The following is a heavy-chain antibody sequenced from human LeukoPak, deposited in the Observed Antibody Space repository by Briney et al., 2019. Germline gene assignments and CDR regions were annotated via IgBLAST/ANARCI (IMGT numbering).Heavy chain of an antibody. CDR3: AAVAGKDIVVVPALGAFDI. D-gene: IGHD2-2*01. V-gene: IGHV1-58*01. CDR2: IVVGSGNT. Sequence: SVKVSCKASGFTFTSSAVQWVRQARGQRLEWIGWIVVGSGNTNYAQKFQERVTITRDMSTSTAYMELSSLRSEDTAVYYCAAVAGKDIVVVPALGAFDIWGQGTMVTVSS. J-gene: IGHJ3*02. CDR1: GFTFTSSA.